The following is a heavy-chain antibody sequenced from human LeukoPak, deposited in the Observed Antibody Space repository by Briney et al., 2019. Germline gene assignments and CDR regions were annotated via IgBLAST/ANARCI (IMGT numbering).Heavy chain of an antibody. V-gene: IGHV3-48*03. J-gene: IGHJ4*02. D-gene: IGHD3-10*01. Sequence: QPGGSLRLSCAASGFTFSSYDINWVRKAPGMGLEWVAHIGRSGSIIYYADSVKGRFTVSRDNANNSVYLQMNSLRAEDTAVYYCARDPPDFGVDGWGQGTLVTVSS. CDR1: GFTFSSYD. CDR2: IGRSGSII. CDR3: ARDPPDFGVDG.